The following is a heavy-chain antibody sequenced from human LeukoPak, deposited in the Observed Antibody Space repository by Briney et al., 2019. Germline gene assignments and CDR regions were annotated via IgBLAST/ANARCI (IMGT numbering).Heavy chain of an antibody. Sequence: GGSLRLSCAASGFTFSTYSMNWVRQAPGKGLEWVSFISSNSSYIYYADSLKGRFTISRDNAKNSLYLQMNSLRAEDTAVYYCAELGITMIGGVWGKGTTVTISS. CDR3: AELGITMIGGV. CDR2: ISSNSSYI. D-gene: IGHD3-10*02. V-gene: IGHV3-21*01. CDR1: GFTFSTYS. J-gene: IGHJ6*04.